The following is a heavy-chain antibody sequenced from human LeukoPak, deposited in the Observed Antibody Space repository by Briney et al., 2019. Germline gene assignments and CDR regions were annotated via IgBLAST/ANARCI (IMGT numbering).Heavy chain of an antibody. J-gene: IGHJ6*03. CDR3: ARDHRGSGSRYYYYYMDV. CDR1: GFTFSSYW. CDR2: INSDGSST. V-gene: IGHV3-74*01. D-gene: IGHD3-10*01. Sequence: GGSLRLSCAASGFTFSSYWMHWVRQAPGKGLVWVSRINSDGSSTSYADSVKGRFTISRDNAKNTLYLQMNSLRVEDTAVYYCARDHRGSGSRYYYYYMDVWGKGTTVTISS.